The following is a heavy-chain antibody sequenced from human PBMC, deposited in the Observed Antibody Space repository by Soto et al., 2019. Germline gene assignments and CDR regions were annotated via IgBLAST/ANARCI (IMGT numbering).Heavy chain of an antibody. CDR1: GGSISSSSHY. D-gene: IGHD3-10*01. Sequence: SETLSLTCTVSGGSISSSSHYWAWIRQPPGKGLEWIGSIYYDGSTHYYPSLESRVTISADMSKNQFSLRLNSVTAADTAVYYCARRNYGGYADYWGQGTXVTVSS. J-gene: IGHJ4*02. V-gene: IGHV4-39*01. CDR3: ARRNYGGYADY. CDR2: IYYDGST.